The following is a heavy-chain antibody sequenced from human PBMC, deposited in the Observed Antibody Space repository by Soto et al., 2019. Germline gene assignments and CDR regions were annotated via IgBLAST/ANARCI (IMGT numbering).Heavy chain of an antibody. D-gene: IGHD5-12*01. CDR1: EGTFSSYS. V-gene: IGHV1-69*06. CDR2: IIPLLGTA. J-gene: IGHJ4*02. CDR3: AVIGYDLDY. Sequence: QEELVQSGAEVKKPGSSVNVSCKASEGTFSSYSITWVRQAPGQRLEWMGEIIPLLGTANYAQKFQGRVTITGDKSTSTIYMGLSSLRSDDTAVYYCAVIGYDLDYWGQGTLVAVSS.